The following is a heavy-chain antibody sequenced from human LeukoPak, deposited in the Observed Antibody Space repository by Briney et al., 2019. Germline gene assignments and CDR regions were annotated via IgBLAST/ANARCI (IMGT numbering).Heavy chain of an antibody. V-gene: IGHV3-20*04. CDR1: GFAFDEHG. D-gene: IGHD2-2*01. CDR3: TRAPITSPFYFDY. Sequence: GGSLRLSCTASGFAFDEHGMSWVRQVPGKGLEWVSGINWSGGSTGYADPLRGRFTISRDNAKNSLYLQMDSLRAEDTAFYYCTRAPITSPFYFDYWGQGTLVTVSS. CDR2: INWSGGST. J-gene: IGHJ4*02.